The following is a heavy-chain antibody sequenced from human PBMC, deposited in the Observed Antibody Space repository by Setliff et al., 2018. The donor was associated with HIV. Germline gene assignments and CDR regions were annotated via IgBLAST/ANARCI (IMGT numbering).Heavy chain of an antibody. J-gene: IGHJ6*03. CDR3: ARLNGDYPSYYYLDV. D-gene: IGHD4-17*01. CDR2: IYYSGTT. CDR1: GESLSGYS. V-gene: IGHV4-34*09. Sequence: PSETLSLTCGVYGESLSGYSWNWIRQPPGKRLEWIGHIYYSGTTQYTPSLQSRVSVSVDRSKNQFSLRLRPVTVADTAVYYCARLNGDYPSYYYLDVWGKGTTVTVSS.